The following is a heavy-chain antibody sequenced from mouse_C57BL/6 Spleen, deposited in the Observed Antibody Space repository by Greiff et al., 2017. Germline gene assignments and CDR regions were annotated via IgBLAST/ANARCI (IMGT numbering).Heavy chain of an antibody. J-gene: IGHJ2*01. D-gene: IGHD4-1*01. Sequence: VQLKQSGPELVKPGASVKISCKASGYAFSSSWMNWVKQRPGKGLEWIGRIYPGDGDTNYNGKFKGKATLTADKSSSTAYMQLSSLTSEDSAVYFWARSWDEYYFDYWGQGTTLTVSS. V-gene: IGHV1-82*01. CDR1: GYAFSSSW. CDR3: ARSWDEYYFDY. CDR2: IYPGDGDT.